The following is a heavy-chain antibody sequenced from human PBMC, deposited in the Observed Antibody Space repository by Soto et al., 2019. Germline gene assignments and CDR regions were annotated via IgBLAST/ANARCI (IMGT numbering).Heavy chain of an antibody. CDR2: IYYSGST. Sequence: SETLSLTCTVSGCSISSGDYYWGWIRQPPGKGLEWFGYIYYSGSTYYNPSLKSRVTISVDTSKNQFSLKLSSVTAADTAVYYCARVDDCSSTSCYKGDWFDPWGQGTLVTVSS. CDR1: GCSISSGDYY. CDR3: ARVDDCSSTSCYKGDWFDP. J-gene: IGHJ5*02. D-gene: IGHD2-2*02. V-gene: IGHV4-30-4*01.